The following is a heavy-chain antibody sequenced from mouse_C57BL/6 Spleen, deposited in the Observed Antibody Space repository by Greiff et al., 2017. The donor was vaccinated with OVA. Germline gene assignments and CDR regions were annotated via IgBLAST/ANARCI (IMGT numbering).Heavy chain of an antibody. CDR1: GYTFTSYW. V-gene: IGHV1-64*01. Sequence: QVQLQQPGAELVKPGASVKLSCKASGYTFTSYWMHWVKQRPGQGLEWIGMIHPNSGSTNYNEKFKSKATLTVDKSSSTAYMQLSGLTSEDSAVYYCARGGYGLYWYFDVWGTGTTVTVSS. CDR2: IHPNSGST. J-gene: IGHJ1*03. CDR3: ARGGYGLYWYFDV. D-gene: IGHD2-10*02.